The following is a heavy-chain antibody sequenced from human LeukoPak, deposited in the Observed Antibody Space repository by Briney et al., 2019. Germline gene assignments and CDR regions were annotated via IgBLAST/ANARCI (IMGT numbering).Heavy chain of an antibody. CDR3: ARVYGSGSYHVSYYYYYMDV. D-gene: IGHD3-10*01. V-gene: IGHV4-4*07. J-gene: IGHJ6*03. CDR2: IYTSGGA. Sequence: SETLSLTCTVSGGSISSYYWSWIRQPAGKGLEWVSRIYTSGGANYNPSLKSRVTMSVDTSKTQFSLKLSSVTAADTAVYYCARVYGSGSYHVSYYYYYMDVWGKGTTVTVSS. CDR1: GGSISSYY.